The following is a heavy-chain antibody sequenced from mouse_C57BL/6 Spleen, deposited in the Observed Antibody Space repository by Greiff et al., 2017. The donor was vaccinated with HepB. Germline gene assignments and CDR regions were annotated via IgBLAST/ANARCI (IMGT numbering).Heavy chain of an antibody. CDR1: GFTFSSYA. J-gene: IGHJ4*01. V-gene: IGHV5-9-1*02. CDR2: ISSGGDYI. D-gene: IGHD1-1*01. CDR3: TRDVATVVATPYYYAMDY. Sequence: EVKLVESGEGLVKPGGSLKLSCAASGFTFSSYAMSWVRQTPEKRLEWVAYISSGGDYIYYADTVKGRFTISRDNARNTLYLQMSSLKSEETAMYYCTRDVATVVATPYYYAMDYWGQGTSVTVSS.